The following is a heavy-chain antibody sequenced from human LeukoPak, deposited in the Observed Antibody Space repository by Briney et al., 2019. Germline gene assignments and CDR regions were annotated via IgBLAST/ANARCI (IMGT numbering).Heavy chain of an antibody. V-gene: IGHV5-51*01. CDR1: GYRFTNYW. J-gene: IGHJ4*02. CDR2: IYPGDSNT. CDR3: ARLYNSGPFDY. Sequence: GESLKISCKGSGYRFTNYWIGWVRQMPGKGLEWMGIIYPGDSNTRYSPSFQGQVTISADKSINTAYVQWSSLKASDTAMYYCARLYNSGPFDYWGQGTLVTVSS. D-gene: IGHD5-12*01.